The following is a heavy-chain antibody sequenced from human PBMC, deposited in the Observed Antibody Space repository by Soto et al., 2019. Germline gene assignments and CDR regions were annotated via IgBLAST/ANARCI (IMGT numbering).Heavy chain of an antibody. D-gene: IGHD1-1*01. J-gene: IGHJ5*02. Sequence: QAQLVQSGAEVKKPGASVKVSCKASGYTFTSYGISWVRQAPGQGLEWMGWISAYNGNTNYAQKLQGRVTMTTDTSTSTAYMELRSLRSDDTAVYYCARVGFWYNWNVTPLRWFDPWGQGTLVTVSS. CDR3: ARVGFWYNWNVTPLRWFDP. V-gene: IGHV1-18*01. CDR2: ISAYNGNT. CDR1: GYTFTSYG.